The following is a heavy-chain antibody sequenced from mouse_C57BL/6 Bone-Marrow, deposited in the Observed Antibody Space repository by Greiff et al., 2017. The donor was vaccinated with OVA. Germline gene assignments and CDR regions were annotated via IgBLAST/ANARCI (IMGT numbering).Heavy chain of an antibody. CDR3: ARDGYYLFAY. CDR2: ISDGGSYT. Sequence: EVQVVESGGGLVKPGGSLKLSCAAPGFTFSSYAMSLVRQTPEKRLEWVATISDGGSYTYYPDNVKGRFTISRDNAKNNLYLQMSHLKSEDTAMYYCARDGYYLFAYWGQGTLVTVSA. CDR1: GFTFSSYA. V-gene: IGHV5-4*01. J-gene: IGHJ3*01. D-gene: IGHD2-3*01.